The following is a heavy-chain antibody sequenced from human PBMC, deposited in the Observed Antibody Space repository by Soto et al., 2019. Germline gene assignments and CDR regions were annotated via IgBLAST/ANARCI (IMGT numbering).Heavy chain of an antibody. D-gene: IGHD2-15*01. CDR2: IYYSGST. CDR1: GGSISSYY. Sequence: KPSETLSLTCTVSGGSISSYYWSWIRQPPGKGLEWIGYIYYSGSTNYNPSLKSRVTISVDTSKNQFSLKLSSVTAADTAVYYCARDELGYCSGGSCYTQYYYYGMDVWGQGTTVTVSS. J-gene: IGHJ6*02. CDR3: ARDELGYCSGGSCYTQYYYYGMDV. V-gene: IGHV4-59*01.